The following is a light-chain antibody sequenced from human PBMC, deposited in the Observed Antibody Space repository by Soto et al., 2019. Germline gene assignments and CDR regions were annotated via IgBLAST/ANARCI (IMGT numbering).Light chain of an antibody. J-gene: IGKJ1*01. CDR3: QKYNSAPRT. CDR1: QAISDY. V-gene: IGKV1-27*01. Sequence: DIQMTQSPSSLSASVGDRDTITCRASQAISDYLAWYQQKPGKVPKLLIYGASTLEAGVPSRFSGSGSGTDFTLTISSLQPEDFATYYCQKYNSAPRTFGQGTKVEIK. CDR2: GAS.